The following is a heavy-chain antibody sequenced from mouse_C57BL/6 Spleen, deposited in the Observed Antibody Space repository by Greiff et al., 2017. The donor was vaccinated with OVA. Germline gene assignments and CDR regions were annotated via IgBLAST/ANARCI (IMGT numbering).Heavy chain of an antibody. Sequence: QVQLQQPGAELVRPGSSVKLSCKASGYTFTSYWMQWVKQRPIQGLEWIGNIDPSDSETHYNQKFKDKATLTVDKSSSTAYMQLSSLTSEDSAVYYCARFDYVVYYFDYWGQGTTLTVSS. J-gene: IGHJ2*01. V-gene: IGHV1-52*01. D-gene: IGHD2-4*01. CDR2: IDPSDSET. CDR3: ARFDYVVYYFDY. CDR1: GYTFTSYW.